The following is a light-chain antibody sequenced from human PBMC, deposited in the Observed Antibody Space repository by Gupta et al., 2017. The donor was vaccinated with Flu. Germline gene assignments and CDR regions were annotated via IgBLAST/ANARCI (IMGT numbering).Light chain of an antibody. V-gene: IGLV3-1*01. Sequence: PGQTASITCSGDNLGNKYASWYQQKPGQSPVFVIYQDGKRPSGIPERFSGSNSGNTATLTISGTQAMDEADYYCQAWNSGTWVFGGGTKLTVL. CDR3: QAWNSGTWV. J-gene: IGLJ3*02. CDR2: QDG. CDR1: NLGNKY.